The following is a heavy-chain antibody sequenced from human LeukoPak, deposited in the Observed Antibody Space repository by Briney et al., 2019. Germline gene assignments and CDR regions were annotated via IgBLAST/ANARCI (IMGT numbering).Heavy chain of an antibody. CDR2: INHSGST. CDR3: ARAYNRAAYFDY. CDR1: GVSFSGYY. D-gene: IGHD1-14*01. Sequence: SETLSLTCAVYGVSFSGYYWSWIRQPPGKGLEWIGEINHSGSTNYNPSLKSRVTISVDTSKNQLSLKLSSVTAADTAMYYCARAYNRAAYFDYWGQGTLVTVSS. J-gene: IGHJ4*02. V-gene: IGHV4-34*01.